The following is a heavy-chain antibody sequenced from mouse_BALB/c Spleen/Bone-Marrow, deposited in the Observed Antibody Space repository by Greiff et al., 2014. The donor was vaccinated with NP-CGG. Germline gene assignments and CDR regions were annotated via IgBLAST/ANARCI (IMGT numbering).Heavy chain of an antibody. CDR1: GYTFTSYW. CDR2: INPSTGYT. V-gene: IGHV1-7*01. Sequence: QVQLKESGAELAKPGASVKMSCKASGYTFTSYWMHWVKQRPGQGLEWIGYINPSTGYTDYNQKFNDKATLTADKSSSTAYMQLSSLTSKDSAVYYCARGNPLYAMDYWGQGNSVTVSS. J-gene: IGHJ4*01. D-gene: IGHD2-1*01. CDR3: ARGNPLYAMDY.